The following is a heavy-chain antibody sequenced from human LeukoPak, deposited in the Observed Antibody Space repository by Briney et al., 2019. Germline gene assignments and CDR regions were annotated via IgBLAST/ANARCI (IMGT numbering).Heavy chain of an antibody. J-gene: IGHJ4*02. V-gene: IGHV4-34*01. CDR3: ARLLTEIDY. CDR2: INHSGST. CDR1: GGSFSGYY. Sequence: SETLSLTCAVYGGSFSGYYWSWIRQPAGKGLEWIGEINHSGSTNYNPSLKSRVTISLDTSKNQFSLRLSSVTAADAAVYYCARLLTEIDYWGQGTLVTVSS.